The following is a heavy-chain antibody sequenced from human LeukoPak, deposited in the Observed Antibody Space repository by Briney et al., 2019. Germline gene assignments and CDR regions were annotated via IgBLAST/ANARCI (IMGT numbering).Heavy chain of an antibody. CDR2: VTHGGST. CDR1: GGSFNSYS. J-gene: IGHJ5*02. Sequence: WETLSLTCAVHGGSFNSYSWSWIRQPPGKGLEWIGEVTHGGSTNYNPSLKSRVTISVDTSRNQFSLKLTSVTAADRGVYYCARESYLDWFDPWSQGTLVTVSS. D-gene: IGHD3-10*01. CDR3: ARESYLDWFDP. V-gene: IGHV4-34*01.